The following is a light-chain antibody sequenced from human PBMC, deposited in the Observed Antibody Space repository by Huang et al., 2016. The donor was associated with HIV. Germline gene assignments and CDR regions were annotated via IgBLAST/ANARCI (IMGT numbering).Light chain of an antibody. CDR3: QERIQWPRLN. CDR2: RAA. Sequence: EIVLTQSPATLSLSPGERATLSCRASQNVTDSLAWYRQKPGQAPSLLIYRAANRATGTPARFSGSGSGTDFTLTISSLEPEDFAIYYCQERIQWPRLNFGGGTKVEIK. V-gene: IGKV3-11*01. CDR1: QNVTDS. J-gene: IGKJ4*01.